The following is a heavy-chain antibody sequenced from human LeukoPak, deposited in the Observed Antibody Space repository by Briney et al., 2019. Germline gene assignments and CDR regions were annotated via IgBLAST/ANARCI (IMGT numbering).Heavy chain of an antibody. J-gene: IGHJ6*03. Sequence: SETLSLTCAVYGGSFSGYYWSWIRQPPGKGLEWIGEINHSGSTNYNPSLKSRVTISVDTSKNQFSLKLSSVTAADTAAYYCARGYYDFWSGYYKGPYYYYYMDVWGKGTTVTVSS. D-gene: IGHD3-3*01. CDR3: ARGYYDFWSGYYKGPYYYYYMDV. CDR2: INHSGST. V-gene: IGHV4-34*01. CDR1: GGSFSGYY.